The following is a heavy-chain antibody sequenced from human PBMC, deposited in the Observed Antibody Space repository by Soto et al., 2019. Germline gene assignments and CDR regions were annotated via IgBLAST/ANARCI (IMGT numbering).Heavy chain of an antibody. Sequence: GGSLRLSCAASGFTFSSYGMHWVRQAPGKGLEWVAVISYDGSNKYYADSVKGRFTISRDNSKNTLYLQMNSLRAEDTAVYYCAKNSIQWLNALVDYWGQGTLVTVSS. CDR1: GFTFSSYG. D-gene: IGHD6-19*01. CDR3: AKNSIQWLNALVDY. J-gene: IGHJ4*02. CDR2: ISYDGSNK. V-gene: IGHV3-30*18.